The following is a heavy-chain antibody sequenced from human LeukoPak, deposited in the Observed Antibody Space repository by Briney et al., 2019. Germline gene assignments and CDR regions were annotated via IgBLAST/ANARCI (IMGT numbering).Heavy chain of an antibody. CDR2: ISSSSSTI. Sequence: QPGGSLRLSCAASGFTFSSYSMNWVRQAPGKGLEWVSYISSSSSTIYYADSVKGRFTISRDNAKNSLYLQMNSLRAEDTAVYYCARDFDSSSSPWGQGTLVTVSS. CDR3: ARDFDSSSSP. V-gene: IGHV3-48*01. CDR1: GFTFSSYS. D-gene: IGHD6-6*01. J-gene: IGHJ5*02.